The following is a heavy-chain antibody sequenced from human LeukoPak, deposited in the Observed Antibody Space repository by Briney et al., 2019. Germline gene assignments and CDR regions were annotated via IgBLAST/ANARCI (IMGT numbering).Heavy chain of an antibody. CDR3: ARVWGKLPAAKYYSDY. J-gene: IGHJ4*02. CDR2: INPSGGGT. V-gene: IGHV1-46*01. D-gene: IGHD2-2*01. Sequence: ASVKVSCKASKYTFTSYYMHWVRQAPGQGLEWMRAINPSGGGTSYAQTFQGRVTMTRDTSTSTVYMELSSLRSEDTAVYYCARVWGKLPAAKYYSDYWGQGTLVTVSS. CDR1: KYTFTSYY.